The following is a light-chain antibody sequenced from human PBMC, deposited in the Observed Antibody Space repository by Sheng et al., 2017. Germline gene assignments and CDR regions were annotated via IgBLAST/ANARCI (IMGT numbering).Light chain of an antibody. CDR1: SSDVGGYNY. CDR3: SSYADSNRNV. V-gene: IGLV2-8*01. J-gene: IGLJ1*01. CDR2: EVS. Sequence: QSALTQPPSASGSPGQSVTISCTGTSSDVGGYNYVSWYQQHPGKAPKLIIYEVSKRPSGVPDRFSGSKSGNTASLTVSGLQAEDEADYYCSSYADSNRNVFGTGSKVTVL.